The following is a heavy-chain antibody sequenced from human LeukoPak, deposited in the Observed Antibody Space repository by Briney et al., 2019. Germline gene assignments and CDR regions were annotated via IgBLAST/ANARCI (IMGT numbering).Heavy chain of an antibody. CDR1: GFTFSSYE. CDR2: ISSSGSTI. J-gene: IGHJ6*02. V-gene: IGHV3-48*03. D-gene: IGHD6-19*01. CDR3: ARVSGWYGMDV. Sequence: GGSLRLSCAASGFTFSSYEMNWVRQAPGKGLGWVSYISSSGSTIYYANSVKGRFTISRDNAKNSLYLPMNGLRAEDTAVYYCARVSGWYGMDVWGQGTTVTVSS.